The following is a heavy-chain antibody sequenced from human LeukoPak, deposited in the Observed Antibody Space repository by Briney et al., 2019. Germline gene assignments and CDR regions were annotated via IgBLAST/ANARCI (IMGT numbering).Heavy chain of an antibody. CDR3: ARISISGWYIDY. D-gene: IGHD6-19*01. V-gene: IGHV3-11*06. Sequence: GGSLRLSCAASGFTFSDYYMNWIRQAPGKGLEWVSYISTSSSYTNYADSLKGRFTISRDNAKNSLYLQMNSLRAEDTAVYYCARISISGWYIDYWGQGTLVTVSS. J-gene: IGHJ4*02. CDR2: ISTSSSYT. CDR1: GFTFSDYY.